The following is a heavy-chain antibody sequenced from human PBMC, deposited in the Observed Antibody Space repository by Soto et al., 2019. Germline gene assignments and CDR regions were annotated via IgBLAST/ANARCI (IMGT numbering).Heavy chain of an antibody. CDR2: ISWNIGSI. J-gene: IGHJ4*02. CDR1: GFTFDDYA. D-gene: IGHD3-22*01. Sequence: SLRLSCAASGFTFDDYAMHWVRQAPGKGLEWVSGISWNIGSIGYADSVKGRFTISRDNAKNSLYLQMNSLRAEDTALYYCATDIQYDSSGYYDYCGQGTLVTVSS. V-gene: IGHV3-9*01. CDR3: ATDIQYDSSGYYDY.